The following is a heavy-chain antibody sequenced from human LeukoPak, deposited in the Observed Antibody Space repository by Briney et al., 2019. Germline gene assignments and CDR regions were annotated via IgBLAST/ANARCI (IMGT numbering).Heavy chain of an antibody. CDR3: AKDLYYDLLMGTFDH. D-gene: IGHD3-9*01. Sequence: GGSLRLSCAASRFTFSNYSMNWVRQAPGKGLEWVSSISRGSGHIYYADSVKGRFTISRDNSKNTMDLQMNSLRAEDTAVYYCAKDLYYDLLMGTFDHWGQGTLVTVSS. V-gene: IGHV3-21*04. J-gene: IGHJ4*02. CDR2: ISRGSGHI. CDR1: RFTFSNYS.